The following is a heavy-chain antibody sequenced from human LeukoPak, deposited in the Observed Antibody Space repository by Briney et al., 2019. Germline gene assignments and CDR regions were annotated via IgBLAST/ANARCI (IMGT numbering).Heavy chain of an antibody. J-gene: IGHJ4*02. CDR3: AREGYYYDSRGYYY. V-gene: IGHV3-7*03. CDR1: GFTFSSYW. D-gene: IGHD3-22*01. Sequence: PGGSLRLSCAASGFTFSSYWMSWVRQAPGKGLEWVANIKQDGSEKYYVDSVKGRFTISRDNAKNSLYLQMNSLRAEDTAVYYCAREGYYYDSRGYYYWGQGTLVTVSS. CDR2: IKQDGSEK.